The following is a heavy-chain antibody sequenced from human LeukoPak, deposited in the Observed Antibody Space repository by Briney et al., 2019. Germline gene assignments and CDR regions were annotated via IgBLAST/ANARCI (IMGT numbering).Heavy chain of an antibody. J-gene: IGHJ4*02. Sequence: GGSLRLSCAASGFTFSSYGMSWVRQAPGKGLEWVAVISYDGSNKYYADSVKGRFTISRDNSKNTLYLQMNSLRAEDTAVYYCARAQGYSSSWYPSLEYWGQGTLVTVSS. CDR3: ARAQGYSSSWYPSLEY. CDR1: GFTFSSYG. D-gene: IGHD6-13*01. CDR2: ISYDGSNK. V-gene: IGHV3-30*03.